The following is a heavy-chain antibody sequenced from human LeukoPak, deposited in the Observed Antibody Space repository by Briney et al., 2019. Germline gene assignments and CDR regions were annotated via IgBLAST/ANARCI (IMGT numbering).Heavy chain of an antibody. CDR2: ISSSSSYI. CDR1: GFTFSSYS. D-gene: IGHD6-13*01. CDR3: ARTVAAAGTFWDDY. J-gene: IGHJ4*02. Sequence: GGPLRLSCAASGFTFSSYSMNWVRQAPGKGLEWVSSISSSSSYIYYADSVKGRFTISRDNAKNSLYLQMNSLRAEDTAVYYCARTVAAAGTFWDDYWGQGTLVTVSS. V-gene: IGHV3-21*01.